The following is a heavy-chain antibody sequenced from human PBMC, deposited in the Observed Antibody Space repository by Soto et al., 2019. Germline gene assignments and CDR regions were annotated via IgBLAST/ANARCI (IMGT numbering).Heavy chain of an antibody. CDR1: GGSISSYY. Sequence: SETLSLTCTVSGGSISSYYWSWIRQPAGKGLEWIGRIYTSGSTNYNPSLKSRVTMSVDTSKNQFSLKLSSVAAADTAVYYCASTTVGYYYYGMDVWGQGTTVTVSS. CDR3: ASTTVGYYYYGMDV. CDR2: IYTSGST. J-gene: IGHJ6*02. V-gene: IGHV4-4*07. D-gene: IGHD4-17*01.